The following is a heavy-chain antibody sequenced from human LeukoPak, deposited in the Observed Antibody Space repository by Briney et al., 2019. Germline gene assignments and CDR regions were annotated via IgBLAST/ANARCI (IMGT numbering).Heavy chain of an antibody. D-gene: IGHD3-9*01. CDR2: IYHSGST. V-gene: IGHV4-30-2*01. Sequence: SETLSLTCTVSGGSISSYSWSWIRQPPGKGLEWIGYIYHSGSTYYNPSLKSRVTISVDRSKNQFSLKLGSVTAADTAVYYCARTYYDILTGYPRDAFDIWGQGTMVTVSS. CDR3: ARTYYDILTGYPRDAFDI. CDR1: GGSISSYS. J-gene: IGHJ3*02.